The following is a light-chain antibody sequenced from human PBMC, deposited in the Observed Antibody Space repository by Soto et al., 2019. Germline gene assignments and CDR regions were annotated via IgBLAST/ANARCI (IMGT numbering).Light chain of an antibody. J-gene: IGKJ1*01. CDR2: GAS. CDR1: QSVCSSY. Sequence: EIVLTQSPGTLSLSPGERATLSCRASQSVCSSYLAWYQQKPGQAPRLLIYGASSRATGIPDRFSGSGSGTDFTLTISRLEPEDFAVYYCQQYGSSRTWTFGQGTKVEIK. V-gene: IGKV3-20*01. CDR3: QQYGSSRTWT.